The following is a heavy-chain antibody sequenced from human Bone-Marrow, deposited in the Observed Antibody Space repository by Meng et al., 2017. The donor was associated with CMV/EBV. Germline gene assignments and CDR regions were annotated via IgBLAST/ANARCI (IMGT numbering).Heavy chain of an antibody. J-gene: IGHJ4*02. Sequence: ASVKVSCKASGYTFTSYDINWVRQATGQGLEWMGWMNPNSGNTGYAQKFQGRVTMTRNTSISTAYMELSSLRSEDTAVYYWARAPVYCSSTSCYLGYWGQGTRVTVSS. D-gene: IGHD2-2*01. V-gene: IGHV1-8*01. CDR1: GYTFTSYD. CDR2: MNPNSGNT. CDR3: ARAPVYCSSTSCYLGY.